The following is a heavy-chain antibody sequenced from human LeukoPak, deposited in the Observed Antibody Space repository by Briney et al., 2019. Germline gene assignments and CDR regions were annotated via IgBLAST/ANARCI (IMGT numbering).Heavy chain of an antibody. V-gene: IGHV4-30-2*01. CDR2: IYHSGGT. J-gene: IGHJ5*02. CDR3: AREAPGNWFDP. Sequence: SQTLSLTCAVSGGSISSGGYSWSWIRQPPGKGLEWIGYIYHSGGTYYNPSLKSRVTISVDRSKNQFSLKLSSVTAADTAVYYCAREAPGNWFDPWGQGTLVTVSS. CDR1: GGSISSGGYS.